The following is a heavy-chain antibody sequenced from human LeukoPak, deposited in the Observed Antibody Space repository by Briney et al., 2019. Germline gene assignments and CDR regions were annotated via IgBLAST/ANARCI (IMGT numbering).Heavy chain of an antibody. CDR2: INHSGST. J-gene: IGHJ4*02. V-gene: IGHV4-34*01. CDR1: GGSFSGYY. CDR3: AREMSSGWYGSDY. D-gene: IGHD6-19*01. Sequence: SETLSLTCAVYGGSFSGYYWSWIRQPPGKGLEWIGEINHSGSTNYNPSLKSRVTISVDTSKNQFSLKLSSVTAADTAVYYCAREMSSGWYGSDYWGQGTLVTVSS.